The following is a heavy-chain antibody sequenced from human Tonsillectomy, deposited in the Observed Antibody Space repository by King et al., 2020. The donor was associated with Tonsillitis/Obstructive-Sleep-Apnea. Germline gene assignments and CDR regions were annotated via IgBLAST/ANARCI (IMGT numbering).Heavy chain of an antibody. CDR3: ARVGGGAS. D-gene: IGHD3-16*01. V-gene: IGHV3-33*01. CDR2: IWYDGSNK. Sequence: VQLVESGGGVVQPGRSLRLSCAASGFTFSRYGLHWVRQAPGKGLQWVTFIWYDGSNKYYADSVKGRFTISRDNYKNTLYLQMNSLRAEDTAVYYCARVGGGASWGQGTLVTVSS. J-gene: IGHJ4*02. CDR1: GFTFSRYG.